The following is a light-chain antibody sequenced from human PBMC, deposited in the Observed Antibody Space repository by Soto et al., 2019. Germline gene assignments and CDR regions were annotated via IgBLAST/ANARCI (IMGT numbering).Light chain of an antibody. V-gene: IGKV4-1*01. J-gene: IGKJ4*01. CDR2: WAS. CDR1: QSVLYSSNNKNH. CDR3: QQYYSTPPLT. Sequence: DIVMTQSPDSLAVSLGERATINCKSSQSVLYSSNNKNHLAWYQQKPGQPPKLLIYWASTRESGVPDRFSGSGSGTDFNLTISSLQAEDVAVYYCQQYYSTPPLTFGGGTKVESK.